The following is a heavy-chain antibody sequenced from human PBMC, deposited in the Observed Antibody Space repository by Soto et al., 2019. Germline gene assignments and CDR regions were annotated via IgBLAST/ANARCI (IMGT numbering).Heavy chain of an antibody. Sequence: SETLSLTCAVYGGSFSGYYWSWIRQPPGKGLEWIGEINHSGSTNYNPSLKSRVTISVDTSKNQFSLKLSSVTAADTAVYYCARDRGDWLRYPGMDVWGQGTTVTVSS. CDR2: INHSGST. CDR3: ARDRGDWLRYPGMDV. CDR1: GGSFSGYY. D-gene: IGHD3-9*01. J-gene: IGHJ6*02. V-gene: IGHV4-34*01.